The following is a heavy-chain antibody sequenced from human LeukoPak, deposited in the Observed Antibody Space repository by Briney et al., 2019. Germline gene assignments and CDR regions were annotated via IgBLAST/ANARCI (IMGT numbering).Heavy chain of an antibody. CDR1: GFTFSSYA. D-gene: IGHD2-15*01. CDR2: ISYDGSNK. Sequence: GMSLRLSCAASGFTFSSYAMHWVRQAPGKGLERVAVISYDGSNKYYADSVKGRFTISRDNSKNTLYLQMNSLRAEDTAVYYCARDYMFLAATPSVGVNWYFDLWGRGTLVTVSS. CDR3: ARDYMFLAATPSVGVNWYFDL. V-gene: IGHV3-30-3*01. J-gene: IGHJ2*01.